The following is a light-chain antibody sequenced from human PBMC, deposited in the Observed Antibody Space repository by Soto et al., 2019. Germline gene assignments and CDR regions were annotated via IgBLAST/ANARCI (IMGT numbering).Light chain of an antibody. CDR1: SSDVGGYNY. J-gene: IGLJ1*01. Sequence: QSALTQPRSVSGSPGQSVTLSCTGTSSDVGGYNYVSWYQQHPGKDPKLLIYDVSKRPSGVPNRFSGSKSGNTASLTISGLQAEDEADYYCCSYAGSYTFVFATGTKLTVL. CDR3: CSYAGSYTFV. V-gene: IGLV2-11*01. CDR2: DVS.